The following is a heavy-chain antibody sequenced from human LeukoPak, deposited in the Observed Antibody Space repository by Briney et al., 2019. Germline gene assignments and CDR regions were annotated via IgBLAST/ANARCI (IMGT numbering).Heavy chain of an antibody. CDR2: INHNGST. J-gene: IGHJ1*01. V-gene: IGHV4-34*01. Sequence: SETLSLTCAVYGGSFSGYYWSWIRQPPGKGLEWIGEINHNGSTNYNPSLKSRVTISVDTSKNQFSLKLSSVTAADTAVYYCATSPHIVVYKYFQHWGQGTLVTVSS. CDR3: ATSPHIVVYKYFQH. CDR1: GGSFSGYY. D-gene: IGHD2-2*01.